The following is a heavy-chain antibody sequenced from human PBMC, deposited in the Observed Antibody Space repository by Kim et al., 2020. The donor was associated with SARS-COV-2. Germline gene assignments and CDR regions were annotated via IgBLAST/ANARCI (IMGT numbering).Heavy chain of an antibody. CDR1: GGSFNTYY. CDR2: IYHTGTT. V-gene: IGHV4-59*08. CDR3: ARLRSGNSSSWYTVDY. Sequence: SETLSLTCTVSGGSFNTYYWSWIRQPPGKGLEWIAYIYHTGTTNFNPSLKSRVTIFLHTSKNQFSLNLNSVTAADTAVYYCARLRSGNSSSWYTVDYWG. J-gene: IGHJ4*01. D-gene: IGHD6-13*01.